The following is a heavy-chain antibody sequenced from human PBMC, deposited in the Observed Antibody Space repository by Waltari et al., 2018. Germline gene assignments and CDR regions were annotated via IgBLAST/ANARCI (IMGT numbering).Heavy chain of an antibody. V-gene: IGHV1-69*01. CDR3: AKVHRGYYY. D-gene: IGHD3-22*01. CDR1: GGTFSRNT. J-gene: IGHJ4*02. Sequence: QVQLVQSGAEVKKPGSSVKVPCQTFGGTFSRNTISWVRQAPGQGLEWMGGIIPMFGTTSYAQKFQDRVTITADESTSTAYMEVSTLRSEDTAVYYCAKVHRGYYYWGQGTPVTVSS. CDR2: IIPMFGTT.